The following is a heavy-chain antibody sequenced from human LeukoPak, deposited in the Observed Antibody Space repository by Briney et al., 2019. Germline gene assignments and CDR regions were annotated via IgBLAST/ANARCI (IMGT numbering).Heavy chain of an antibody. D-gene: IGHD4-11*01. CDR1: GFTFDDYA. J-gene: IGHJ6*03. CDR3: ARDGPFSPRMTTVTTRGGGYYYYMDV. Sequence: PGRSLRLSCAASGFTFDDYAMHWVRQAPGKGLEWVSGISWNSGSIGYADSVKGRFTISRDNAKNSLYLQMNSLRAEDTALYYCARDGPFSPRMTTVTTRGGGYYYYMDVWGKGTTVTVSS. V-gene: IGHV3-9*01. CDR2: ISWNSGSI.